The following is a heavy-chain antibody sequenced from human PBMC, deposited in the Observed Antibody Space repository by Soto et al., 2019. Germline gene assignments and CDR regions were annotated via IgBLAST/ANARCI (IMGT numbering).Heavy chain of an antibody. D-gene: IGHD1-7*01. CDR2: ISYRGGT. CDR3: ARLHLTRTTSPAFDY. V-gene: IGHV4-39*01. J-gene: IGHJ4*02. Sequence: VQLHESGPGLVKPSETLSLTCTVSGDSFSSSTYYWGWVRQPPGEGLEWVGTISYRGGTYYNPSLKSRVTMSVDTSKNQFSLRLSSVTAADTASYYCARLHLTRTTSPAFDYWGQGALVSVSS. CDR1: GDSFSSSTYY.